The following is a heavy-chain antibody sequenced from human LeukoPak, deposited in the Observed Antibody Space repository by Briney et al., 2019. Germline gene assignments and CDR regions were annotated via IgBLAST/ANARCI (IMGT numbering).Heavy chain of an antibody. J-gene: IGHJ4*02. Sequence: GRSLRLSCAASGFTFDDYAMHWVRQAPGKGLEWVSGISWNSGSIGYADSVKGRFTISRDNAKNPLYLQMNSLRAEDTALYYCAKGQSYYDSSGYTPGVDYWGQGTLVTVSS. CDR3: AKGQSYYDSSGYTPGVDY. CDR1: GFTFDDYA. CDR2: ISWNSGSI. D-gene: IGHD3-22*01. V-gene: IGHV3-9*01.